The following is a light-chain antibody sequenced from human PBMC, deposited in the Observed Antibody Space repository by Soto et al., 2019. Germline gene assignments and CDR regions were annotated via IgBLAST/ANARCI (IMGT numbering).Light chain of an antibody. CDR1: QDIRGA. CDR3: QQFNSYPTT. J-gene: IGKJ5*01. CDR2: DVS. Sequence: AIQLTQSPSSLSASVGDRVTITCRASQDIRGALAWYQQKPGKAPKMLIYDVSTLESGVPLRFRGSTSGKDFTLTISGLQPVNFPTYYCQQFNSYPTTCGQGTRLEIK. V-gene: IGKV1-13*02.